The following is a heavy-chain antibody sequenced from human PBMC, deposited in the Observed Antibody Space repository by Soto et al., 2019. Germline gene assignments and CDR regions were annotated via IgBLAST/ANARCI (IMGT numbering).Heavy chain of an antibody. V-gene: IGHV5-51*01. CDR3: ARLPGLPHYFSMDV. D-gene: IGHD3-9*01. CDR1: GYTFSSYW. Sequence: GESLKISCKGSGYTFSSYWIGWVRQIPAKDLEWMGIIYPGDSDTKYSPSFEGHATISTHKSVNTAYLQRSSLSASDNALDYCARLPGLPHYFSMDVWGQGTPATVS. CDR2: IYPGDSDT. J-gene: IGHJ6*02.